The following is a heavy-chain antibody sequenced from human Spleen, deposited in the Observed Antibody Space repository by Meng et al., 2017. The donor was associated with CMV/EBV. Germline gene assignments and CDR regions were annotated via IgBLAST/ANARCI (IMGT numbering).Heavy chain of an antibody. CDR1: GFTVSSNY. J-gene: IGHJ4*02. D-gene: IGHD3-3*01. Sequence: GSLKISCAASGFTVSSNYMSWVRQAPGKGLEWVSVIYSGGSSTYYADSVKGRFTISRDNSKNTLYLQMNSLRAEDTAVYYCAKRSGFWSGAFDYWGQGTLVTVSS. CDR3: AKRSGFWSGAFDY. CDR2: IYSGGSST. V-gene: IGHV3-23*03.